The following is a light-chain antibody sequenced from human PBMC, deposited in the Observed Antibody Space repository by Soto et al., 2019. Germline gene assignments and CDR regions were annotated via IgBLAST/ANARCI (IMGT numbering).Light chain of an antibody. Sequence: AIQMTQSPSSLSASIGDRVTITCRASQDIKSDLGWYQQKPGKAPELLIYAASSLQIGVPSRFSGSGSGTDFTLTISSLQPEDFTTYYCLQDYNYPRTFGQGTKVEIK. V-gene: IGKV1-6*01. CDR2: AAS. J-gene: IGKJ2*02. CDR1: QDIKSD. CDR3: LQDYNYPRT.